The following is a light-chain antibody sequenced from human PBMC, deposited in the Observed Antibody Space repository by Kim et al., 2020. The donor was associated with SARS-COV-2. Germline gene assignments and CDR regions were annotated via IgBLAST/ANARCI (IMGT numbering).Light chain of an antibody. CDR3: QQYYSYPQT. V-gene: IGKV1-8*01. CDR2: AAS. CDR1: QGISSY. J-gene: IGKJ1*01. Sequence: ASTGDRFTLTCRASQGISSYLAWYQQPPGKAPKLLIYAASTLQSEVPSRFSGSGSGTDFTLTISCLQSEDFATYYCQQYYSYPQTFGQGTKVEIK.